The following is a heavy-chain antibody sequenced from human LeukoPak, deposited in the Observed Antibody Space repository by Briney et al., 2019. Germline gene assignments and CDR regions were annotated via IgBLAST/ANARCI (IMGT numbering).Heavy chain of an antibody. V-gene: IGHV3-23*01. CDR3: AKDFRYCSSTTCYSFDY. Sequence: GGSLRLSCAVSGFSFSSHAMSWVRQAPGKGLEWVSALSGSGGSTYYADSVKGRFSISRDNSKNTLYLQMDSLRAEDTAVYYCAKDFRYCSSTTCYSFDYWGQGTLVTVSS. CDR1: GFSFSSHA. CDR2: LSGSGGST. D-gene: IGHD2-2*02. J-gene: IGHJ4*02.